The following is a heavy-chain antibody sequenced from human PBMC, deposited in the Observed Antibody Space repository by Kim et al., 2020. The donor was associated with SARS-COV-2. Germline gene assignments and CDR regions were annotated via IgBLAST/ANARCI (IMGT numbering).Heavy chain of an antibody. J-gene: IGHJ4*02. CDR2: ISSSSSYI. Sequence: GGSLRLSCAASGFTFSSYSMNWVRQAPGKGLEWVSSISSSSSYIYYADSVKGRFTISRDNAKNSLYLQMNSLRAEDTAVYYCASQYYYDSSGYYYTPFDYWGQGTLVTVSS. V-gene: IGHV3-21*01. D-gene: IGHD3-22*01. CDR3: ASQYYYDSSGYYYTPFDY. CDR1: GFTFSSYS.